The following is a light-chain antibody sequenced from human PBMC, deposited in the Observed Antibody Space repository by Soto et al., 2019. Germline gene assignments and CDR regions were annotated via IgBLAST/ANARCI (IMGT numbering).Light chain of an antibody. CDR3: QQYGSSPPWT. CDR2: GAS. J-gene: IGKJ1*01. CDR1: ERISSSY. Sequence: EIVLTQSPGTLSLSPGERATLSCRATERISSSYLAWYQQKPGQAPRLLIYGASSRATGIPDRLSGSGSGTDFTLTIRRLEPEDFAVDYCQQYGSSPPWTFGQGTKGDIK. V-gene: IGKV3-20*01.